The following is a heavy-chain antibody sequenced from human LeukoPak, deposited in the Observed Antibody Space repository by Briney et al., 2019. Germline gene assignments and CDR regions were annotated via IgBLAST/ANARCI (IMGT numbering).Heavy chain of an antibody. J-gene: IGHJ5*02. CDR1: GFTFSSYS. Sequence: GGSLRLSCAASGFTFSSYSMNWVRQAPGKGLEWVSSISSSSSYIYYADSVKGRFTISRDNAKNSLYLQMNSLRAEDTAVYYCARLISYTEWELLGGWFDPWGQGTLVTVSS. V-gene: IGHV3-21*01. CDR2: ISSSSSYI. CDR3: ARLISYTEWELLGGWFDP. D-gene: IGHD1-26*01.